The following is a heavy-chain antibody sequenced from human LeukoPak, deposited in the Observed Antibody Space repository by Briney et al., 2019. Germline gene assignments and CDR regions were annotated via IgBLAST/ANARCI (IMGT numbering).Heavy chain of an antibody. Sequence: GGSLRLSCAASGFTFSTYDMYWVRQAPGKGLECVASISRNSGASTYYAASVKGRFTISRDNSRSTLYLQMNSLRADDTAVYYCSKKGQNGDYGKPDWGQGTLVTVSS. D-gene: IGHD4-17*01. V-gene: IGHV3-23*01. CDR1: GFTFSTYD. J-gene: IGHJ4*02. CDR2: ISRNSGAST. CDR3: SKKGQNGDYGKPD.